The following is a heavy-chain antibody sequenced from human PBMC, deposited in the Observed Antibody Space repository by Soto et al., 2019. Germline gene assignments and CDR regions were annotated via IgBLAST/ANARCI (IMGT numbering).Heavy chain of an antibody. J-gene: IGHJ4*02. CDR3: ARGDQLLGSYYFDY. D-gene: IGHD3-10*01. Sequence: ASVKVSCKASGYTFTSYDINWVRQATGQGLEWMGWMNPNSGNTGYAQKFQGRVTMTRNTSISTAYMELSSLRSEDTAVYYCARGDQLLGSYYFDYWGQGTLVTVSS. V-gene: IGHV1-8*01. CDR2: MNPNSGNT. CDR1: GYTFTSYD.